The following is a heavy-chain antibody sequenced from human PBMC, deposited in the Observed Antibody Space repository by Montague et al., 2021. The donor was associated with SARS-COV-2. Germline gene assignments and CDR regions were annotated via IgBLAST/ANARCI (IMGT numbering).Heavy chain of an antibody. J-gene: IGHJ6*02. V-gene: IGHV4-34*01. CDR2: INRSGGT. CDR1: GGSFSGYY. D-gene: IGHD3-3*01. CDR3: ARGPGVVIILAIYYYYGMEV. Sequence: SETLSLTCAVYGGSFSGYYWSWIRQPPGKGLEWIGEINRSGGTNYNPSLRSRVTISVDTSKNQFSLKLRFVTAADTAVYYCARGPGVVIILAIYYYYGMEVWGQGNTVPVSS.